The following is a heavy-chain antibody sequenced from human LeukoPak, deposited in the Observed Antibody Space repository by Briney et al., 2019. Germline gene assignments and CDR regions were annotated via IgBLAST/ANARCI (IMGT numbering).Heavy chain of an antibody. V-gene: IGHV3-33*01. D-gene: IGHD4-11*01. CDR3: ARDAQRGFDYSNSLQY. Sequence: GRSLRLSCAAAGFTFNHYGMHWVRQAPGKGLEWVSVIWSDGTNKYYAASVKGRFTISRDDFDKTVYLQMISLRPDDTGVYYCARDAQRGFDYSNSLQYWGQGTPVTVST. J-gene: IGHJ4*02. CDR2: IWSDGTNK. CDR1: GFTFNHYG.